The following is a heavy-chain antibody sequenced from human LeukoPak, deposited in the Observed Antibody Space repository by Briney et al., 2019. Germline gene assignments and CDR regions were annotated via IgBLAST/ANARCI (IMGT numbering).Heavy chain of an antibody. CDR2: IYYSGST. V-gene: IGHV4-30-4*08. Sequence: PSETLSLTCTVSGGSISSGDYYWSWIRQPPGKGLEWIGYIYYSGSTYYNPSLKSRVTISVDTSKNQFSLKLSSVTAADTAVYYCAREGSTGPAAPFDYSGQGTLVTVSS. D-gene: IGHD2-2*01. CDR1: GGSISSGDYY. J-gene: IGHJ4*02. CDR3: AREGSTGPAAPFDY.